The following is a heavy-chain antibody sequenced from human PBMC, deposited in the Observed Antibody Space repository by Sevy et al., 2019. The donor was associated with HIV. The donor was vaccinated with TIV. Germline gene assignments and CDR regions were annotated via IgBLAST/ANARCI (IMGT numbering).Heavy chain of an antibody. CDR3: AKDTWGSGWSS. Sequence: GGSLRLSCAASGFTFSSYAMSWVRQAPGKGLEWVSAISGSGGSTYYADSVKGRFTISRDNSKNTLYLQMNSLRAEDTDVYYCAKDTWGSGWSSWGQGTLVTVSS. J-gene: IGHJ5*02. CDR2: ISGSGGST. CDR1: GFTFSSYA. V-gene: IGHV3-23*01. D-gene: IGHD6-19*01.